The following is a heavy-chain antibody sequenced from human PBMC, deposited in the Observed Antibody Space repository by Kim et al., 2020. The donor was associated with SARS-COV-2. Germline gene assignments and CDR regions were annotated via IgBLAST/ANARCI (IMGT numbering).Heavy chain of an antibody. CDR3: ARDLSTGDY. D-gene: IGHD2-8*02. Sequence: GGTSYAQNFQGRVTMTRDTSISTAYMELSRLRSDDTAVYYCARDLSTGDYWGQGTLVTVSS. J-gene: IGHJ4*02. V-gene: IGHV1-2*02. CDR2: GGT.